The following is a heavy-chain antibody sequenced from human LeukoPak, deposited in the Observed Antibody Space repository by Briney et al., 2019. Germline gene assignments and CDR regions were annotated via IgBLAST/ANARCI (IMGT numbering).Heavy chain of an antibody. CDR1: GFTFSNYA. V-gene: IGHV3-23*01. D-gene: IGHD4-17*01. Sequence: PGGSLRLSCAASGFTFSNYAMSWIRQAPGKGPEWVSAISGSGGSTYYADSVKGRFTISRDNSKNTLYLQMNSLRAEDTAVYYCAKETLFTVRGYWGQGTLVTVS. CDR2: ISGSGGST. CDR3: AKETLFTVRGY. J-gene: IGHJ4*02.